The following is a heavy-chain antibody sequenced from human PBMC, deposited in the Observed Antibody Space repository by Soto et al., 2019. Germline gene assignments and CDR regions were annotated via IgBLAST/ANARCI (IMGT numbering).Heavy chain of an antibody. V-gene: IGHV3-72*01. CDR1: GFTLSDHY. CDR2: SRHKAKSFTT. CDR3: TRACTTDSKGYDY. J-gene: IGHJ4*02. Sequence: EVQLVESGGGLVQPGGSLRLSCAASGFTLSDHYLDWVRQAPGKGLEWVGRSRHKAKSFTTDYAASEKGRFTISIDDSKSTLYLQMNSLKSEDTALYYSTRACTTDSKGYDYWVQGTQVTVSS. D-gene: IGHD1-1*01.